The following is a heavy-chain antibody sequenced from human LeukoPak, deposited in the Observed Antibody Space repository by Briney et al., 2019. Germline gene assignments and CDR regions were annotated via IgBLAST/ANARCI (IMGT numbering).Heavy chain of an antibody. CDR3: ARAPYYDILTAYYFDY. V-gene: IGHV1-69*05. Sequence: ASVKVSCKASGGTFSSYAISWVRQAPGQGLEWMGRIIPIFGTANCAQKFQGRVTITTDESTSTAYMELSSLRSEDTAVYYCARAPYYDILTAYYFDYWDQGTLVTVSS. J-gene: IGHJ4*02. CDR1: GGTFSSYA. CDR2: IIPIFGTA. D-gene: IGHD3-9*01.